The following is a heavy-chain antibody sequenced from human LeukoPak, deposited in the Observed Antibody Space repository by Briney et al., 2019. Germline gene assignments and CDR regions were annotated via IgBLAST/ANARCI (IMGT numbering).Heavy chain of an antibody. V-gene: IGHV3-30*02. J-gene: IGHJ4*02. CDR1: GFTFSSYG. CDR3: ASSPTVHYFDY. CDR2: IRFDGTNK. Sequence: GGSLTLSCAASGFTFSSYGMHWVRQAPGKGLEWVAFIRFDGTNKYYADSVKGRFTISRDNSKNTLYLQMNSLRAEDTAVYYCASSPTVHYFDYWGQGTLVTVSS. D-gene: IGHD4-17*01.